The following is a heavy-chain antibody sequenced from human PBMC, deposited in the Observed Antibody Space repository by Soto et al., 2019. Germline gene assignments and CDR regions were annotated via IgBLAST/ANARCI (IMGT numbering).Heavy chain of an antibody. V-gene: IGHV2-26*01. CDR3: ARPRSGSGALDAFDI. CDR1: GFSLSNARMG. D-gene: IGHD3-10*01. Sequence: QVTLKESGPVLVNPTETLTLTCTVSGFSLSNARMGVSWIRQPPGKALEWLAHIFSNDEKSYSTSLKSRLTISKDTSKSQVVLTMTNMDPVDTATYYCARPRSGSGALDAFDIWGQGTMVTVSS. J-gene: IGHJ3*02. CDR2: IFSNDEK.